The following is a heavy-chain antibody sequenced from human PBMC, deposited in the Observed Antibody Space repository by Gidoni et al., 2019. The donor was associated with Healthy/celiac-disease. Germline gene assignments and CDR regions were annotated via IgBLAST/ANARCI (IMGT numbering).Heavy chain of an antibody. V-gene: IGHV1-3*01. J-gene: IGHJ6*02. CDR2: INAGNGNT. Sequence: QVQLVQSGAEVTKPGASVTVSCKASGYTFPSYAMHWVRQAPGQRLEWMGWINAGNGNTKYSQKFQGRVTITRDTSASTAYMELSSLRSEDTAVYYCARDLELGGQSHTYGMDVWGQGTTVTVSS. D-gene: IGHD3-10*01. CDR3: ARDLELGGQSHTYGMDV. CDR1: GYTFPSYA.